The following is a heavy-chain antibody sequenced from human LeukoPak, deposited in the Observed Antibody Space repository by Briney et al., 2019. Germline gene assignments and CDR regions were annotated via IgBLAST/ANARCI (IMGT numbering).Heavy chain of an antibody. CDR2: VSYDGSKV. J-gene: IGHJ4*02. V-gene: IGHV3-30*12. CDR1: GFTFSNYG. D-gene: IGHD1-26*01. CDR3: AKNDQFSGSWYFDC. Sequence: GGSLRLSCAASGFTFSNYGMHWVRQAPGKGLEWVAAVSYDGSKVFYADSVKGRFTISRDNSKNTLYLQMNSLRAEDTAVYYCAKNDQFSGSWYFDCWGQGTLVTVSS.